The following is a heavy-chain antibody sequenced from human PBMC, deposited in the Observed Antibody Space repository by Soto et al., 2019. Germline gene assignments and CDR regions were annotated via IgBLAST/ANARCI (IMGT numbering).Heavy chain of an antibody. CDR3: ARGSQIAPTGTWDY. CDR1: GFPFNSYD. J-gene: IGHJ4*02. CDR2: IRHDGTNK. Sequence: QVELVESGGGVVQPGRSLRLSCAASGFPFNSYDMDWVRQAPGRGLEWVALIRHDGTNKYYADSVKGRFTISRDNSKNTLYLQMDSLRAEDTAVYYCARGSQIAPTGTWDYWGQGTLVTVSS. V-gene: IGHV3-33*01. D-gene: IGHD6-13*01.